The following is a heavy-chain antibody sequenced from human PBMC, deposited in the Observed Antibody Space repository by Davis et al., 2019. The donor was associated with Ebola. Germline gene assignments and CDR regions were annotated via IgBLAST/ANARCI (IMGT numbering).Heavy chain of an antibody. V-gene: IGHV3-7*03. Sequence: GGSLRLSCAASGFTFSDYYMTWIRQAPGKGLEWVANIKQDGSEKYYVDSVKGRFTISRDNAKNSLYLQMNSLRAEDTAVYYCARASGFAYYYYGMDVWGQGTTVTVSS. D-gene: IGHD5-12*01. CDR1: GFTFSDYY. J-gene: IGHJ6*02. CDR2: IKQDGSEK. CDR3: ARASGFAYYYYGMDV.